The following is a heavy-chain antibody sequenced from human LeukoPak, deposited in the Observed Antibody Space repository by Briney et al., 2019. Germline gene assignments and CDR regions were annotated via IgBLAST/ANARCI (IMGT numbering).Heavy chain of an antibody. J-gene: IGHJ6*02. Sequence: GGSLRLSCAASGFTFSSYAMSWVRQAPGKGLEWVSAISGSGGSTYYADSVKGRFTISRDNSKNTLYLQMNSLRAEDTAVYYCAKDSLRISPHAYYYYGMDVWGQGTTVTVSS. D-gene: IGHD1-14*01. CDR1: GFTFSSYA. CDR2: ISGSGGST. CDR3: AKDSLRISPHAYYYYGMDV. V-gene: IGHV3-23*01.